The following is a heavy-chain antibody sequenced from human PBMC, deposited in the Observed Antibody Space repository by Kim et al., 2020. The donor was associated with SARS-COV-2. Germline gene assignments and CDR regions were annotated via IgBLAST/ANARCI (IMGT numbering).Heavy chain of an antibody. V-gene: IGHV3-74*01. D-gene: IGHD6-13*01. CDR3: GRARNLCSSWRIYYFYY. J-gene: IGHJ4*01. Sequence: GGSLRLSCAASGFTFSSYWMHWVRQAPGTGLVWVSRINSDGSSTSYADSVKDRFTISRDNAKNTLYLQMNSLRAEDTAVYYCGRARNLCSSWRIYYFYYWGQEPWSPSPQ. CDR2: INSDGSST. CDR1: GFTFSSYW.